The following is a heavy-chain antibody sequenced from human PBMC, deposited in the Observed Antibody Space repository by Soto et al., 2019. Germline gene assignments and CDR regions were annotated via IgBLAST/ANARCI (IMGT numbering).Heavy chain of an antibody. J-gene: IGHJ6*02. Sequence: EVQVLATGGGLIQPGGSLRLSCAASGFTVNSNYMSWVRQAPGEGLQWVSITNTGGTTYYADSVKGRFTVSRDNSKNTLYVQMNSLRAEDTAVYYCAKGDGFILAVWGQGTTVSVSS. V-gene: IGHV3-53*02. D-gene: IGHD1-26*01. CDR3: AKGDGFILAV. CDR1: GFTVNSNY. CDR2: TNTGGTT.